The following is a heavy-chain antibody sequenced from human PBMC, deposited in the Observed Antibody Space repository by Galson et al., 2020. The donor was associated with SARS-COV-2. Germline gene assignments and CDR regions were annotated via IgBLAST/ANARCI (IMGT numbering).Heavy chain of an antibody. Sequence: SETLSLTCTVSGDSISRGVYYWNWIRQHPGKGLEWIGYISSSGSTHYTPSLKSLITISVDTSKNQFSLNLSSVSAADTAVYYCARRLLFRPYMDVCGHGTTLTVSS. CDR3: ARRLLFRPYMDV. D-gene: IGHD2-21*02. J-gene: IGHJ6*03. V-gene: IGHV4-31*01. CDR1: GDSISRGVYY. CDR2: ISSSGST.